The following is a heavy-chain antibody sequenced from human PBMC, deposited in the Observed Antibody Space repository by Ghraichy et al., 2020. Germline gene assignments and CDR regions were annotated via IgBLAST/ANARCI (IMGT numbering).Heavy chain of an antibody. CDR2: IGRGGNTI. CDR3: SREAAYDFWSGWDY. D-gene: IGHD3-3*01. V-gene: IGHV3-48*03. CDR1: GFTFSSYE. Sequence: SCVASGFTFSSYEMNWVRQAPGKGLEWLSYIGRGGNTIYYADSVKGRFTISRDNAKNSLYLQMNSLRAEDTALYYCSREAAYDFWSGWDYWGQGTLVTVSS. J-gene: IGHJ4*02.